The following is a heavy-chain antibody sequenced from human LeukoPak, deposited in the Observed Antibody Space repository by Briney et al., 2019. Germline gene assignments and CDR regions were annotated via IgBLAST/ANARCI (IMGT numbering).Heavy chain of an antibody. CDR2: ITGSGTTI. CDR3: AKWGCSGGSCYPFDY. Sequence: GGSLRLSCAASGFIFSSYEMNWVRQAPGKGLEWVSYITGSGTTIYYADSVKGRFTISRDNAKNSLYLQMNSLRAEDTAVYYCAKWGCSGGSCYPFDYWGQGTLVTVSS. D-gene: IGHD2-15*01. CDR1: GFIFSSYE. J-gene: IGHJ4*02. V-gene: IGHV3-48*03.